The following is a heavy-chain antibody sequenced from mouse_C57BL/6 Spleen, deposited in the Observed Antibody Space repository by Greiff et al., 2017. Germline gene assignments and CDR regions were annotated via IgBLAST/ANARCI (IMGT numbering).Heavy chain of an antibody. CDR1: GYTFTDYY. CDR3: ARPHYCGSSHWYFDV. Sequence: EVQLQQSGPELVKPGASVKISCKASGYTFTDYYMNWVKQSHGKSLEWIGDINPNNGGTSYNQKFKGKATLTVDKSSSTAYMELRSLTSEDSAVYYCARPHYCGSSHWYFDVWGTGTTVTVSS. J-gene: IGHJ1*03. D-gene: IGHD1-1*01. CDR2: INPNNGGT. V-gene: IGHV1-26*01.